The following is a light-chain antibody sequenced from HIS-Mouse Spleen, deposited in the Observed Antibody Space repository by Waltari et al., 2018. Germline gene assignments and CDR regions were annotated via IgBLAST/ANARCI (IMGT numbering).Light chain of an antibody. Sequence: QSALTQPASVSGSPGQSITISCTGTSSYVGGSNYVPWYQQHPGKAPKLMIYDVSNRPSGVSNRFSGSKSGNTASLTISGLQAEDEADYYCSSYTSSSFNVVFGGGTKLTVL. CDR3: SSYTSSSFNVV. CDR2: DVS. J-gene: IGLJ2*01. CDR1: SSYVGGSNY. V-gene: IGLV2-14*03.